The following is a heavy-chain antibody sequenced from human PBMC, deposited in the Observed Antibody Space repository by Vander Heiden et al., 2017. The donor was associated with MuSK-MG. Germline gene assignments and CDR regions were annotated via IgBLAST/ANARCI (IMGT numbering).Heavy chain of an antibody. J-gene: IGHJ4*02. D-gene: IGHD1-26*01. CDR3: ARGIVGVTTAFDY. V-gene: IGHV4-38-2*02. Sequence: QVQLQESGPGLVKPSETLSLTCSVSGNSISSGYYWGWIRQPPGKGLEWIGNIHHSGTTYYNPALKTRVTVSVDTSKNQFSLRLSSVTAADTAVYYCARGIVGVTTAFDYWGLGTLVTVSS. CDR2: IHHSGTT. CDR1: GNSISSGYY.